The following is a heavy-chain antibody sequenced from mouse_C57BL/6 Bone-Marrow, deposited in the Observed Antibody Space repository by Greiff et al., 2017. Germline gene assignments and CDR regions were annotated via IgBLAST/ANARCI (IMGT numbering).Heavy chain of an antibody. CDR1: GYTFTSYW. Sequence: QVQLKQPGAELVKPGASVKMSCKASGYTFTSYWITWVKQRPGQGLEWIGDIYPTSGRTNYNEKFKSKAILTVDTSSNTAYMQLSSLTSEDSAVFCCARSGPLGRNFDYWGQGTTLTVSS. CDR3: ARSGPLGRNFDY. D-gene: IGHD4-1*01. J-gene: IGHJ2*01. CDR2: IYPTSGRT. V-gene: IGHV1-55*01.